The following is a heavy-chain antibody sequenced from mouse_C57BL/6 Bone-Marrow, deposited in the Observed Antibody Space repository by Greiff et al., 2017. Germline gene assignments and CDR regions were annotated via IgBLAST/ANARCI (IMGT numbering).Heavy chain of an antibody. D-gene: IGHD1-1*01. CDR3: ARHPYYYGSSYGY. Sequence: DVKLVESGGDLVKPGGSLKLSCAASGFTFSSYGMSWVRQTPDKRLEWVATISSGGSYTYYPDSVKGRFTISRDNAKNTLYLQMSSLKSEDTAMYYCARHPYYYGSSYGYWGQGTTLTVSS. V-gene: IGHV5-6*02. J-gene: IGHJ2*01. CDR1: GFTFSSYG. CDR2: ISSGGSYT.